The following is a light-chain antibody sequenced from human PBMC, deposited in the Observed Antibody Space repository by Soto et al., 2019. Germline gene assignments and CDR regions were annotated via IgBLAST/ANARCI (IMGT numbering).Light chain of an antibody. CDR1: QSVSSN. CDR2: GAS. V-gene: IGKV3-15*01. J-gene: IGKJ5*01. Sequence: EIVMTQSPATLSVSPGERVTLSCRASQSVSSNLAWYQQKPGQPPRLLIYGASTRATGIPARFSGSGSGTEFTLTISSLQSEDFAVYDFQQYNDWPPITFGQGTRLEI. CDR3: QQYNDWPPIT.